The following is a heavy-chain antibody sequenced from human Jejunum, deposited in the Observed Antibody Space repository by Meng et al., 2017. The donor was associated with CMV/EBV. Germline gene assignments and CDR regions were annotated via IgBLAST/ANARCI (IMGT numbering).Heavy chain of an antibody. CDR2: IDESGATK. V-gene: IGHV3-11*01. Sequence: AASGFTFSDYQMSWVRQAPGTGLEWVSYIDESGATKYYTDSVKGRFTISRDNARRSLYLQMNSLRGEDTAMYYCAREITSGTYYIDYWGQGTLVTVSS. CDR1: GFTFSDYQ. D-gene: IGHD1-26*01. CDR3: AREITSGTYYIDY. J-gene: IGHJ4*02.